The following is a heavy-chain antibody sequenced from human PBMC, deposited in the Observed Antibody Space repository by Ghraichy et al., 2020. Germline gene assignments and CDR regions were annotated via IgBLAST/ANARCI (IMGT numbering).Heavy chain of an antibody. V-gene: IGHV4-61*02. CDR3: ARVNHNDRSGWPLDY. CDR2: INTSGVT. CDR1: GGSISTGTFY. J-gene: IGHJ4*02. Sequence: SQTLSLTCTVSGGSISTGTFYWSWIRQPAAKALEWIGRINTSGVTHYNPSLRSRVTLSVDTSKNQFSLRLTSVTAADTAVYYCARVNHNDRSGWPLDYWGQGTLVTVSS. D-gene: IGHD3-22*01.